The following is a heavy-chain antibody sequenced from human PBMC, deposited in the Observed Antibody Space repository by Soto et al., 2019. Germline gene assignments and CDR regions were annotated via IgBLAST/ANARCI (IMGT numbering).Heavy chain of an antibody. Sequence: PSETLSLTCAVYGGSFSGYYWSWIRQPPGKGLEWIGEINHSGSTNYNPSLKSRVTISLDTSKNQFSLKLSSVTAADTAVYYCARHNYGSGSTYFDYWGQGTLVTVSS. CDR3: ARHNYGSGSTYFDY. J-gene: IGHJ4*02. D-gene: IGHD3-10*01. CDR2: INHSGST. CDR1: GGSFSGYY. V-gene: IGHV4-34*01.